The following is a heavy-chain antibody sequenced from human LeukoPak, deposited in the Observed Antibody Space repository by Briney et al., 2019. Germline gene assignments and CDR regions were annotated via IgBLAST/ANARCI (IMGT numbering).Heavy chain of an antibody. CDR3: AKDPPQPRSSWFDY. J-gene: IGHJ4*02. D-gene: IGHD6-13*01. V-gene: IGHV3-30*02. CDR2: IRFDGSNK. Sequence: GGSLRLSCVASGFTFSSYWMSWVRQAPGKGVEGVAFIRFDGSNKYYADSVKGRFTISKDNSKNTLYLQMNSLRAEDTAVYYCAKDPPQPRSSWFDYWGQGTLVTVSS. CDR1: GFTFSSYW.